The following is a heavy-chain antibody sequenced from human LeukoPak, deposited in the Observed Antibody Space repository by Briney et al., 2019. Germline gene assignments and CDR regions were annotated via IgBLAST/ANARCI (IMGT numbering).Heavy chain of an antibody. J-gene: IGHJ4*02. D-gene: IGHD6-19*01. CDR3: ARDAPIAVAGSTSYYFDY. V-gene: IGHV3-30-3*01. Sequence: PGRSLRPSCSASTFTFGSYAMPWVRQAPGKGLEWVAITSYDGGVKYYTDSVKGRFTISRDNSKNTLYRQMNSLRAEDTAVYYCARDAPIAVAGSTSYYFDYWGQGTLVTVSS. CDR2: TSYDGGVK. CDR1: TFTFGSYA.